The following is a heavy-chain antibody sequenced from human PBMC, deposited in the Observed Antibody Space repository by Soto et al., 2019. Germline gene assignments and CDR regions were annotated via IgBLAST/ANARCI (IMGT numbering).Heavy chain of an antibody. V-gene: IGHV3-23*01. CDR3: AKNVAAASLINWFDP. D-gene: IGHD2-15*01. J-gene: IGHJ5*02. CDR1: GFTFSSYA. Sequence: GGSLRLSCAASGFTFSSYAMSWVRQAPGKGLEWVSAISGSGGSTYYADSVKGRFTISRDNSKNTLYLQMNSLRAEDTAVYYCAKNVAAASLINWFDPWGQGTLVTVSS. CDR2: ISGSGGST.